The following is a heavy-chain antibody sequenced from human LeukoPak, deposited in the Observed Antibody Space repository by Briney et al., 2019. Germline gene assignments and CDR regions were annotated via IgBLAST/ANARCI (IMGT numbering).Heavy chain of an antibody. CDR3: AKDLRGSNYYYYYGMDV. V-gene: IGHV3-33*06. Sequence: PGRSLRLSCAASGFTFSSYGMHWVRQAPGKGLEWVAVIWYDGSNDYYANSVKGRFTISRDNSKNTLFLQMNSLRAEDTAVYYCAKDLRGSNYYYYYGMDVWGQGTTVTVSS. CDR1: GFTFSSYG. J-gene: IGHJ6*02. D-gene: IGHD2/OR15-2a*01. CDR2: IWYDGSND.